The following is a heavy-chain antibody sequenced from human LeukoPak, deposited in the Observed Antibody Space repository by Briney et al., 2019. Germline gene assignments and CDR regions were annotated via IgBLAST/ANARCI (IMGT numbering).Heavy chain of an antibody. CDR2: IYSGGSA. J-gene: IGHJ4*02. D-gene: IGHD3-9*01. CDR1: GFTVSYNY. Sequence: GGSLRLSCAASGFTVSYNYMSWVRQAPGKGLKWVSIIYSGGSAYYADSVNGRFTISRDNAKNTLYLQMNSLRAEDTAMYYCARDFDRYYFDYWGQGTLVTVSS. V-gene: IGHV3-66*01. CDR3: ARDFDRYYFDY.